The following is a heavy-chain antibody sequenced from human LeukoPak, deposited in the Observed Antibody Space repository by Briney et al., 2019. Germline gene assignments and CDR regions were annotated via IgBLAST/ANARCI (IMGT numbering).Heavy chain of an antibody. CDR1: GYTFTTYY. CDR2: INPNGGST. V-gene: IGHV1-46*01. D-gene: IGHD6-25*01. Sequence: ASVKVSCKASGYTFTTYYMHWGRHAPGQGLEWMGIINPNGGSTSYAQKFQGRVTMTRDMSTSTVYMELSSLRSEDTAVYYCTRGARRSASGDYFDYWGQGTLVTVSS. J-gene: IGHJ4*02. CDR3: TRGARRSASGDYFDY.